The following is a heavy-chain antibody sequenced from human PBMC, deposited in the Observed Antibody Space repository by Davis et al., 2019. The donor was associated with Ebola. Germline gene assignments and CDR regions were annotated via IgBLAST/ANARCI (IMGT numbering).Heavy chain of an antibody. CDR2: INPHNGNT. CDR3: ARAQFPTTSDH. V-gene: IGHV1-18*01. D-gene: IGHD1-1*01. CDR1: GGTFSSSA. J-gene: IGHJ4*02. Sequence: AASVKVSCKASGGTFSSSAISWVRQAPGQGLEWVGWINPHNGNTNYAQNVQGRVTMTTDTSTSTAYMEVGSLRSDDTAVYYCARAQFPTTSDHWGQGTLVTVSS.